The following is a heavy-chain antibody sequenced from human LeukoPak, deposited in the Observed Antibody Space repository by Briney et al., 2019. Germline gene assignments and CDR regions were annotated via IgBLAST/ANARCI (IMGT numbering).Heavy chain of an antibody. CDR3: ARASSSWYRYFQH. Sequence: SETLSLTCTVSGDSISSGSYYWSWIRQPPGKGLEWIGYIYYSGSTNYNPSLKSRVTISVDTSKNQFSLKLSSVTAADTAVYYCARASSSWYRYFQHWGQGTLVTVSS. D-gene: IGHD6-13*01. J-gene: IGHJ1*01. CDR1: GDSISSGSYY. CDR2: IYYSGST. V-gene: IGHV4-61*01.